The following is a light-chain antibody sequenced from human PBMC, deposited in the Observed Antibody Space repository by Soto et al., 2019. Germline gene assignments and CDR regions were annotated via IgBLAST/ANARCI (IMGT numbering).Light chain of an antibody. CDR2: GAS. V-gene: IGKV3-15*01. CDR1: QSVTSN. Sequence: EIVMTQSPATLSVSPGERATLSCRASQSVTSNLAGYQQKAGQAPRLLIFGASTRATGVPARFSGSGTGTKFTLTINSLQSEDFAVYYCQQYNNWPGTFGQGTKVEIK. J-gene: IGKJ1*01. CDR3: QQYNNWPGT.